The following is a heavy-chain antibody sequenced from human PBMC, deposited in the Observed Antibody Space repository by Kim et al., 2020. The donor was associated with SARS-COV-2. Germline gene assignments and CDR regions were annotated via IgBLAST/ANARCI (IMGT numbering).Heavy chain of an antibody. V-gene: IGHV4-34*01. CDR2: INHIGST. J-gene: IGHJ5*02. CDR3: ARGRYHDILTGSWGRRVWFDP. Sequence: SETLSLTCAVYGGSFSGYYWSWIRQPPGKGREWIGEINHIGSTNYNPSPKSRVTISVDTPKNQFSLKLSPVTAADTAVYYCARGRYHDILTGSWGRRVWFDPWGQGTLVTVSS. CDR1: GGSFSGYY. D-gene: IGHD3-9*01.